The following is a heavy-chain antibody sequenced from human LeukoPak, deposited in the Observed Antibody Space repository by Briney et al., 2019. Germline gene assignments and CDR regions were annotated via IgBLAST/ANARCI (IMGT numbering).Heavy chain of an antibody. CDR1: GGSISGGGFY. J-gene: IGHJ4*02. CDR2: IYHSGST. V-gene: IGHV4-30-2*01. CDR3: ARFRSMVRGVQYYFDY. D-gene: IGHD3-10*01. Sequence: SQTLSLTCTVSGGSISGGGFYWNWIRQPPGKGLEWIGEIYHSGSTNYNPSLKSRVTISVDKSKNQFSLKLSSVTAADTAVYYCARFRSMVRGVQYYFDYWGQGTLVTVSS.